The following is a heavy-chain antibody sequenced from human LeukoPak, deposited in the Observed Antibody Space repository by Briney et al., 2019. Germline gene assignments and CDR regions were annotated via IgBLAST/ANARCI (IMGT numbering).Heavy chain of an antibody. CDR2: ISWSGDNT. CDR3: SKGSGIVSAHYYMDV. V-gene: IGHV3-43D*04. J-gene: IGHJ6*03. D-gene: IGHD1-26*01. CDR1: GFTFDDYA. Sequence: GGSLRLSCPASGFTFDDYAMHWVRQAAGKGLEWVSFISWSGDNTYYADSVKGRFTISRDNSKNSLYLQMDSLRAEDTALSYCSKGSGIVSAHYYMDVGRKGTTVTVSS.